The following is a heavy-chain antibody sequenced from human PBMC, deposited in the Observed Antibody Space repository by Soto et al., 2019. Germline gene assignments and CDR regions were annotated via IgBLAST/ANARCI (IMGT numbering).Heavy chain of an antibody. Sequence: LRLSCAASGFTVSSNYLSWVRQAPGKGLEWVSVIYSGGTPYYADSVKGRFTISRDNSKNTLYLQMNSLRAEDTAVYYCARGGRDGYNNFDYWGQGTLVTVSS. CDR2: IYSGGTP. V-gene: IGHV3-66*01. D-gene: IGHD5-12*01. CDR3: ARGGRDGYNNFDY. CDR1: GFTVSSNY. J-gene: IGHJ4*02.